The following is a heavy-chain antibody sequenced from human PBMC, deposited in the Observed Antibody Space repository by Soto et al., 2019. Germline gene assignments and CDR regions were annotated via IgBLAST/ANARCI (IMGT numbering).Heavy chain of an antibody. D-gene: IGHD6-6*01. CDR1: GFTFNNAW. V-gene: IGHV3-15*07. CDR3: TAQYTSSPY. J-gene: IGHJ4*02. Sequence: GGSLRLSCAASGFTFNNAWMNWVRQAPGKGLEWVGRIKSETDGGTTDYATPVKGRFTISRDDSKSTLYLQMNSPKTEDTAVYYCTAQYTSSPYWGQGTLVTVSS. CDR2: IKSETDGGTT.